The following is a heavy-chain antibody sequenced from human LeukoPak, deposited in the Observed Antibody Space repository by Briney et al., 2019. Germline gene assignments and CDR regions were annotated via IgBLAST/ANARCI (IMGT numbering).Heavy chain of an antibody. D-gene: IGHD2/OR15-2a*01. Sequence: GGSLRLSCAASGLFFSTNWMSWVRQAPGKGLEWVATIKPDGRDKYYVDSVKGRFTMSRDNGKNSVYLQMNSLRAEDTAVYYCARGVYGTQDSWGQGTLVTVSS. CDR3: ARGVYGTQDS. CDR2: IKPDGRDK. J-gene: IGHJ4*02. CDR1: GLFFSTNW. V-gene: IGHV3-7*03.